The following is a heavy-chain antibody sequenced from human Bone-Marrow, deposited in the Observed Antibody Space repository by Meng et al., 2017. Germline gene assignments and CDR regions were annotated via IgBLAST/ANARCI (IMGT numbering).Heavy chain of an antibody. J-gene: IGHJ4*02. V-gene: IGHV3-11*01. CDR1: GFTFSDYY. CDR3: ARGRPTGYSSSWYLFDY. Sequence: GESLKISCAASGFTFSDYYMSWIRQAPGKRLEWVSYISSSGSTIYYADSVKGRFTISRDNAKNSLYLQMNSLRAEDTAVYYCARGRPTGYSSSWYLFDYWGQGTLVTVSS. CDR2: ISSSGSTI. D-gene: IGHD6-13*01.